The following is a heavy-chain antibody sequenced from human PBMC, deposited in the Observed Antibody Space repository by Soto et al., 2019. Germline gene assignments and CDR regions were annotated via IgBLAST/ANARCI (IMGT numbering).Heavy chain of an antibody. D-gene: IGHD3-10*01. CDR1: GYTFTSYG. V-gene: IGHV1-18*01. CDR2: ISAYNGNT. CDR3: ARDRPFGELLYAPEFADY. J-gene: IGHJ4*02. Sequence: ASVKVSCKASGYTFTSYGISWVRQAPGQGLEWMGWISAYNGNTNYAQKLQGRVTMTTDTSTSTAYMELRSLRSDDTAVYYCARDRPFGELLYAPEFADYRGQGTLVTVSS.